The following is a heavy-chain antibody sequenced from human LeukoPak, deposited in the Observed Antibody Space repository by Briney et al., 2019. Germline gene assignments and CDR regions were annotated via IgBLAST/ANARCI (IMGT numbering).Heavy chain of an antibody. V-gene: IGHV4-34*01. J-gene: IGHJ3*02. Sequence: SETLSLTCAVYGGSFSGYYWSWIRQPPGKGLEWIGEINHSGSTNYNPSLKSRATISVDTSKNQFSLKLSSVTAADTAVYYCAISSGYYWDDAFDIWGQGTMVTVSS. CDR1: GGSFSGYY. CDR2: INHSGST. CDR3: AISSGYYWDDAFDI. D-gene: IGHD3-22*01.